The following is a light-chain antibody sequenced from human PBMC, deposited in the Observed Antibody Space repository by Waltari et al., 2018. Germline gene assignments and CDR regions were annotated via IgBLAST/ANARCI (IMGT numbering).Light chain of an antibody. V-gene: IGLV2-14*01. Sequence: QSALTQPASVSGSPGQSITISCSGTDSDVGAYAFGSWYQQHPGKAPHLLIFEVSNRPSGISNRFSASKSGNTASLTISGLQAEDEADYYCSSYTTSSAPGVFGTGTRVTVL. CDR2: EVS. J-gene: IGLJ1*01. CDR3: SSYTTSSAPGV. CDR1: DSDVGAYAF.